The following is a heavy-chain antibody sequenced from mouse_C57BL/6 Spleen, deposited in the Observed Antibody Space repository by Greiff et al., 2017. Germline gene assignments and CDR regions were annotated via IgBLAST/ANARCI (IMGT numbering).Heavy chain of an antibody. CDR2: IDPDSGGT. CDR1: GYTFTSYW. J-gene: IGHJ3*01. Sequence: QVQLQQPGAELVKPGASVKLSCKASGYTFTSYWMHWVKQRPGRGLEWIGSIDPDSGGTKYNEKFKSKATLTVDTPSSTAYMQLSSLTSEDSAVYYCARSDYGSSYDAWFAYWGQGTLVTVAA. V-gene: IGHV1-72*01. CDR3: ARSDYGSSYDAWFAY. D-gene: IGHD1-1*01.